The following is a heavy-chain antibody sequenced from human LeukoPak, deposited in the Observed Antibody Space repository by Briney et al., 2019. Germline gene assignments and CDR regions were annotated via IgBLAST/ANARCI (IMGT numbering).Heavy chain of an antibody. CDR2: ISSSSTTI. J-gene: IGHJ4*02. V-gene: IGHV3-48*02. CDR1: GFTFSTYS. Sequence: PGGALRLSCAASGFTFSTYSMNWVRQAPGKGLEGVSYISSSSTTIYYADSVKGRFTISRNNAKQSLYLQMKRLREEDTAVYYCAXLIVVVEGSDFWGQGTLVTVSS. CDR3: AXLIVVVEGSDF. D-gene: IGHD2-15*01.